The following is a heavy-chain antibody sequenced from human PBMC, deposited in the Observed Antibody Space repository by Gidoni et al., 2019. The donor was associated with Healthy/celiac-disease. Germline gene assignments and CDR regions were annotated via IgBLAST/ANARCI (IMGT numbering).Heavy chain of an antibody. CDR2: TYYRSSWYN. CDR3: AREPTYSSGWSPAGSVGDYYYYGMDV. Sequence: QVQLQQSGPGLVTHSQTLSLTCAISGDSVSSNSAAWNWIRQSPSRGLEWLGRTYYRSSWYNDYAVSCRGRITITPDTSRNHFSLLLDSVTPEDSALYYCAREPTYSSGWSPAGSVGDYYYYGMDVWGQGTTVTVSS. V-gene: IGHV6-1*01. D-gene: IGHD6-19*01. J-gene: IGHJ6*02. CDR1: GDSVSSNSAA.